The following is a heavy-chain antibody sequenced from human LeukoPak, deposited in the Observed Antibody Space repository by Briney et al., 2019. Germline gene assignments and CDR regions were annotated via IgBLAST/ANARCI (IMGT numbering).Heavy chain of an antibody. Sequence: GESLKISCKGSGDIFSSYWNAWVRQMPGKGLELMGGIYPSDSDTRYSPSFQGQVTISADKSISTAYLQWSSLKASDTAVYYCAQVPGVDYFYYRMDVWGQGTTVTVSS. CDR1: GDIFSSYW. CDR3: AQVPGVDYFYYRMDV. D-gene: IGHD2-2*01. J-gene: IGHJ6*02. CDR2: IYPSDSDT. V-gene: IGHV5-51*01.